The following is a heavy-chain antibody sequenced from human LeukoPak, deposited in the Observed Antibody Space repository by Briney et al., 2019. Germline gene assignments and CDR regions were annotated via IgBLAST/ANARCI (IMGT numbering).Heavy chain of an antibody. J-gene: IGHJ4*02. CDR1: GGSISSSNW. D-gene: IGHD3-10*01. V-gene: IGHV4-4*02. Sequence: SETLSLTCAVSGGSISSSNWWSWVRQPPGKGLEWIGEIYHSGSANYNPSLKSRVTISVDTSKNQFSLKLSSVTAADTAVYYCARDGMVRGVNYFDYWGQGTLVTVSS. CDR2: IYHSGSA. CDR3: ARDGMVRGVNYFDY.